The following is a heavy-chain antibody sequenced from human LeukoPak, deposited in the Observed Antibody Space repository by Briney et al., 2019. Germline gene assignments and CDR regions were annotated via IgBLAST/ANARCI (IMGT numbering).Heavy chain of an antibody. Sequence: PGGSLRLSCAASGFTFSSYAMSWVRQAPGKGLEWVSAISGSGGSTYYADSVKGRFTFSRDNSKNTLYLQMNSLRAEDTAVYYCAKGAYCSSTSCYGRGLFDYWGQGTLVTVSS. CDR2: ISGSGGST. CDR1: GFTFSSYA. D-gene: IGHD2-2*01. CDR3: AKGAYCSSTSCYGRGLFDY. V-gene: IGHV3-23*01. J-gene: IGHJ4*02.